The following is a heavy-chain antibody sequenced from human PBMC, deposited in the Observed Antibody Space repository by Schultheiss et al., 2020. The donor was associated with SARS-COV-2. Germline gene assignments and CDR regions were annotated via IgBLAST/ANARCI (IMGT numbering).Heavy chain of an antibody. Sequence: SGPTLVKPTQTLTLTCTFSGFSLSTSGVGVGWIRQPPGKALEWLALIYWNDDKRYSPSLKSRLTITKDTSKNQVVLTMTNMDPVDTATYYCAHRLYYDSSGYSLNWFDPWGQGTLVTVSS. J-gene: IGHJ5*02. D-gene: IGHD3-22*01. CDR1: GFSLSTSGVG. CDR3: AHRLYYDSSGYSLNWFDP. V-gene: IGHV2-5*01. CDR2: IYWNDDK.